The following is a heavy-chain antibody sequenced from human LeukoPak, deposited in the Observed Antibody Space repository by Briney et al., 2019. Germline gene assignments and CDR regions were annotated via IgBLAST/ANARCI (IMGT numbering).Heavy chain of an antibody. D-gene: IGHD4-17*01. V-gene: IGHV4-59*01. CDR1: RGSISGYS. CDR3: ARAGYGDYVFVW. J-gene: IGHJ4*02. CDR2: IYYSGDT. Sequence: PSETLSLTCTVSRGSISGYSWSWIRQSPGGGLEWIGYIYYSGDTAYNPSLRSRVTMSVDTSKNQFSLQLRSMTTADTAVYYCARAGYGDYVFVWWGQGTLVTVSS.